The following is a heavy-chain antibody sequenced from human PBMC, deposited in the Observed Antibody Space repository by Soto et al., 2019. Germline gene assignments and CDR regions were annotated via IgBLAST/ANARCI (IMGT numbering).Heavy chain of an antibody. V-gene: IGHV4-59*01. CDR1: GGSLSTYY. Sequence: QVQLQESGPGLVKPSETLSLTCTVSGGSLSTYYWSWIRQPPGKGLEWIGYIYYTGSTHYTPSLKSRVSISLDTSKNHFSLQLTSVTAADTAVYYCARDKGGWPDYWGQGTLVTVSS. CDR3: ARDKGGWPDY. D-gene: IGHD1-26*01. J-gene: IGHJ4*02. CDR2: IYYTGST.